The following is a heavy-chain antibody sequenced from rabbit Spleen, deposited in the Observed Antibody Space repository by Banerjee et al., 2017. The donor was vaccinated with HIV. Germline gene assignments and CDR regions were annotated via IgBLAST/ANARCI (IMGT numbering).Heavy chain of an antibody. J-gene: IGHJ6*01. CDR1: GFSFSSRYY. Sequence: QSLEESGGDLVKPGASLTLTCTASGFSFSSRYYMCWVRQAPGKGLEWIACIASGSSGDIYYASWAKGRFTISKTSSTTVTLQMTSLTAADTATYFCARDTSSSFSSYGMDLWGPGTLVTVS. CDR2: IASGSSGDI. V-gene: IGHV1S40*01. D-gene: IGHD1-1*01. CDR3: ARDTSSSFSSYGMDL.